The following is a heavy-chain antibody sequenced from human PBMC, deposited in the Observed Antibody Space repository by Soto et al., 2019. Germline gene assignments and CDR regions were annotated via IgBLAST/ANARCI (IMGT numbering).Heavy chain of an antibody. CDR1: GFTFSSYG. V-gene: IGHV3-30*03. CDR2: ISYDGSNK. J-gene: IGHJ3*02. CDR3: ARSGWYREYDPTDESDAFDI. D-gene: IGHD4-17*01. Sequence: QVQLVESGGGVVQPGRSLRLSCAASGFTFSSYGMHWVRQAPGKGLEWVAVISYDGSNKYYADSVKGRFTISRDNSKNTLYLQMNSLRAEDTAVYYCARSGWYREYDPTDESDAFDIWGKGTMVTVSS.